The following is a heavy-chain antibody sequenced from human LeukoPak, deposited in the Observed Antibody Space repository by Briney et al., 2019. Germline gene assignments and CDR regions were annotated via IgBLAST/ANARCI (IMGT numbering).Heavy chain of an antibody. J-gene: IGHJ4*02. CDR1: GASFSGYY. D-gene: IGHD3-10*01. CDR2: INHSGST. CDR3: ARGWFTPTLDY. V-gene: IGHV4-34*01. Sequence: SETLSLTCAVYGASFSGYYWSWIRQPPGKGLEWIGEINHSGSTNYNPSLKSRVTISVDTSKNQFSLKLSSVTAADTAVYYCARGWFTPTLDYWGQGTLVTVSS.